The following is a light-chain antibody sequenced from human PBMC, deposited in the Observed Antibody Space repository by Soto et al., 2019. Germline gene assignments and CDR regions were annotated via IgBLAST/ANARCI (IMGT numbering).Light chain of an antibody. J-gene: IGLJ2*01. CDR1: ALPKQY. Sequence: YDLTQPTSVSVSPGPTARITCAGDALPKQYAYWYQQKPGQAPVLVIYKDSDRPSVIPERFSGSSSGTTVTLTISGVQAEDEADYYCQSADSSGTYVVFGGGTKLTVL. CDR3: QSADSSGTYVV. V-gene: IGLV3-25*03. CDR2: KDS.